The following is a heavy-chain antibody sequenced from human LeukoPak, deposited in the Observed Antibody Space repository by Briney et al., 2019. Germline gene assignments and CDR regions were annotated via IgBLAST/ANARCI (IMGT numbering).Heavy chain of an antibody. CDR3: TRSIAVAFDY. Sequence: GGSLRLSCAASGFTFSSYSMNWVRQAPGKGLEWVGRIRSKANSYATAYAASVKGRFTISRDDSKNTAYLQMNSLKTEDTAVYYCTRSIAVAFDYWGQGTLVTVSS. CDR1: GFTFSSYS. J-gene: IGHJ4*02. D-gene: IGHD6-19*01. V-gene: IGHV3-73*01. CDR2: IRSKANSYAT.